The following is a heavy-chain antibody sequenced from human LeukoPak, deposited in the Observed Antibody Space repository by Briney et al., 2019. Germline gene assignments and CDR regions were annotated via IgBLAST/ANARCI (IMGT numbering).Heavy chain of an antibody. CDR3: ARVKGKVLDY. J-gene: IGHJ4*02. V-gene: IGHV6-1*01. D-gene: IGHD1-1*01. CDR1: GDSVSSNSVS. Sequence: PSQTLSLTCAISGDSVSSNSVSWNWIRQSPSRGLEWLGRTYYRSKWFDDCAVSVKSRITINPDTSKNQFSLQLNSVTPEDTAVYYCARVKGKVLDYWGQGTVVTVSS. CDR2: TYYRSKWFD.